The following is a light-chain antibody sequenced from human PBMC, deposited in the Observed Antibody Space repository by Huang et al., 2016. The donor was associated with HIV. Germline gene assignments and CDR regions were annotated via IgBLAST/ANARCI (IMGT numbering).Light chain of an antibody. J-gene: IGKJ1*01. CDR2: GAS. CDR1: QSVSSSY. V-gene: IGKV3-20*01. Sequence: EIVLTQSQGTLSLSPGERATLSCRASQSVSSSYLAWYQQKPGQAHRLLFYGASSRATGIPDRFSGSGSGTDFTLTISRLEPEDFAVYYCQQYDSSPWTFGQGTKVEIK. CDR3: QQYDSSPWT.